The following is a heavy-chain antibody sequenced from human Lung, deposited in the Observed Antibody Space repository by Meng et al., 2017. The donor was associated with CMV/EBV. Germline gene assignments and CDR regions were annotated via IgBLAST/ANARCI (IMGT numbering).Heavy chain of an antibody. CDR3: ARSLAGYSSSWYRY. CDR1: GFTFSSYA. V-gene: IGHV3-30-3*01. Sequence: GGSLRLSCAASGFTFSSYAMHWVRQAPGKGLEWVAVISYDGSNKYYADSVKGRFTISRDNSKNTLYLQMNSLRAEDTAVYYCARSLAGYSSSWYRYWGQGXLVTVSS. J-gene: IGHJ4*02. CDR2: ISYDGSNK. D-gene: IGHD6-13*01.